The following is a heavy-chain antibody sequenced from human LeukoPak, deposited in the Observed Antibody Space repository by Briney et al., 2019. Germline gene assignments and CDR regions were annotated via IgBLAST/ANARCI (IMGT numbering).Heavy chain of an antibody. CDR1: GYTFTGYY. CDR2: INPNSGGT. Sequence: ASVKVSCKASGYTFTGYYMHWVRQAPGQGLEWMGWINPNSGGTNYAQKFQGRVTMTRDTSISTAYMELSRLRSDDTAVYYCARGRFTKLDYGDYVGYYYYYMDVWGKGTTVTVSS. CDR3: ARGRFTKLDYGDYVGYYYYYMDV. V-gene: IGHV1-2*02. D-gene: IGHD4-17*01. J-gene: IGHJ6*03.